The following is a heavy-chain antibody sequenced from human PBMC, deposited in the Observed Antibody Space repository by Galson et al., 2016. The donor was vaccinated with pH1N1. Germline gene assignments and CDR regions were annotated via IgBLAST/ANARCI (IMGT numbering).Heavy chain of an antibody. J-gene: IGHJ4*02. Sequence: PALVKPTQTVTLTCTFSGFSLPTRDVGVSWFRQPPGKALEWLALIYWDDAKRYSPSLRTRLTITKDTSDDQVVLTMTSMDPVDTATYFCAHREMLRGAPVFGYWGQGTLVTVSS. CDR2: IYWDDAK. CDR3: AHREMLRGAPVFGY. CDR1: GFSLPTRDVG. D-gene: IGHD3-10*01. V-gene: IGHV2-5*02.